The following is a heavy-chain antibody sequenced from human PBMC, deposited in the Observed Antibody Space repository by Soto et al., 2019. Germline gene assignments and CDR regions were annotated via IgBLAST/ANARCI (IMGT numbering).Heavy chain of an antibody. CDR3: ARSDSSGSLFDFDY. CDR1: GFTFSSYE. D-gene: IGHD3-22*01. J-gene: IGHJ4*02. Sequence: GGSLRLSCAASGFTFSSYEMNWVRQAPGKGLEWVSYISSSGSTIYYADSVKGRFTISRDNAKNSLYLQMNSLRAEDTAVYYCARSDSSGSLFDFDYWGQGTLVTVSS. V-gene: IGHV3-48*03. CDR2: ISSSGSTI.